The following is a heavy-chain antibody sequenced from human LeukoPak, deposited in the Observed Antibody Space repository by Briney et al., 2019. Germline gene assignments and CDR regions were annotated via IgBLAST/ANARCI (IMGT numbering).Heavy chain of an antibody. D-gene: IGHD3-10*01. CDR3: AKDLGVLLWFGELVFDAFDI. CDR1: GFTFDDYG. Sequence: PGGSLRLSCAASGFTFDDYGMSWVRQAPGKGLEWVSVIYSGGSTYYADSVKGRFTISRDNSKNTLYLQMNSLRAEDTAVYYCAKDLGVLLWFGELVFDAFDIWGQGTMVTVSS. CDR2: IYSGGST. J-gene: IGHJ3*02. V-gene: IGHV3-23*03.